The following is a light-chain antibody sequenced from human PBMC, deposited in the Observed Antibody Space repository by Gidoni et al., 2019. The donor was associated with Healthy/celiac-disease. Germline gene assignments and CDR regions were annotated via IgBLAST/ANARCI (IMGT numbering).Light chain of an antibody. J-gene: IGKJ1*01. Sequence: EIVLTQSPATLSLSPGERATLSCRASQSVSSYLAWYQQKPGQAPRLLIYDASNRATGIPARFSGSGSGTDCTLTISSLETEDFAVYYCQQRWTFGKGTKVESK. CDR2: DAS. CDR1: QSVSSY. V-gene: IGKV3-11*01. CDR3: QQRWT.